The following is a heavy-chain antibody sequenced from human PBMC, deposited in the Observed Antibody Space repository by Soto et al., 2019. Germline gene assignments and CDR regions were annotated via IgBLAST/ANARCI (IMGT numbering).Heavy chain of an antibody. CDR1: GFTFSSYA. Sequence: EVQLLESGGGLVQPGGSLRLSCAASGFTFSSYAMSWFRQAPGKGLEWGSAISGSGGSTYYADSVKGRFTISRDNSKNTLYLQMNSLRAEDTAVYYCAKDRIAVAGGASDYWGQGTLVTVSS. CDR3: AKDRIAVAGGASDY. J-gene: IGHJ4*02. D-gene: IGHD6-19*01. CDR2: ISGSGGST. V-gene: IGHV3-23*01.